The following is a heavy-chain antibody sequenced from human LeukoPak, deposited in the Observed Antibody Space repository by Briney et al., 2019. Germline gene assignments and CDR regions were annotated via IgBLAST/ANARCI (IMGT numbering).Heavy chain of an antibody. Sequence: GGSLRLSCAASGFTFSRCDMHWVRQAPGKGLEWVAFVLYDGSLKYYADSVRGRVTISRDNSKNTLYLQMNSLRAEDTAAYYCAKRSMVRGVQFDAFDLWGQGTIVTVSS. V-gene: IGHV3-30*02. D-gene: IGHD3-10*01. CDR1: GFTFSRCD. CDR3: AKRSMVRGVQFDAFDL. CDR2: VLYDGSLK. J-gene: IGHJ3*01.